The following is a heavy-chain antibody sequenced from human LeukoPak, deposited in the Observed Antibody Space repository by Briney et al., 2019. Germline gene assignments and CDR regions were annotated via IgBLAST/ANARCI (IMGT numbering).Heavy chain of an antibody. CDR2: ISWNGGSV. D-gene: IGHD2-2*01. Sequence: GRSLRLSCAASGFSFDDHAMHWVRQAPGKGLEWVSGISWNGGSVGYADSVKGRFTISRDNAKKSLHLQMNSLRPEDMGLYYCAKDISAGRSSTSCGLVFDPWGQGTLVIVSS. CDR1: GFSFDDHA. J-gene: IGHJ5*02. V-gene: IGHV3-9*03. CDR3: AKDISAGRSSTSCGLVFDP.